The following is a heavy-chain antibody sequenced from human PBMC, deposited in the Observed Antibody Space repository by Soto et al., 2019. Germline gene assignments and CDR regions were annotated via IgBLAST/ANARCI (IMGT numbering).Heavy chain of an antibody. V-gene: IGHV3-23*01. D-gene: IGHD6-13*01. J-gene: IGHJ4*02. CDR3: AKDPRPLSSPTDFYD. CDR1: GFTFSSEA. CDR2: ISGSGGST. Sequence: PGGSLRLSCAASGFTFSSEAMSWVRQAPGKGLEWVSAISGSGGSTYYADSVKGRFTISRDNSKNTLYLQMNSLRAEDTAVYYCAKDPRPLSSPTDFYDWGQGTLVTVSS.